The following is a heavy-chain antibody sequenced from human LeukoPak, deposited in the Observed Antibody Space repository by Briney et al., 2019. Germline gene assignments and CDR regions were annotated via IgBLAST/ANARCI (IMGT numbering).Heavy chain of an antibody. CDR3: AREEYYYDSSGYLVGIGGDY. Sequence: ASVKVSCKASGYTFTSYGISWVRQAPGQRLEWMGWISAYNGNTNYAQKLQGRVTMTTDTSTSTAYMELRSLRSDDTAVYYCAREEYYYDSSGYLVGIGGDYWGQGTLVTVSS. V-gene: IGHV1-18*01. D-gene: IGHD3-22*01. CDR2: ISAYNGNT. J-gene: IGHJ4*02. CDR1: GYTFTSYG.